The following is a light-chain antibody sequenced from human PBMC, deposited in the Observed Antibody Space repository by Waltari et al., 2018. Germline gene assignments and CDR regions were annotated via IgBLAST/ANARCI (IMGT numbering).Light chain of an antibody. Sequence: DIQMTQSPSTLSASVGDRVIITCRASQSISNWLAWYQKKPGKAPNLLIYKASSLESGVPSRFSGSGSGTEFTLTISSLQPDDFATYYCQQYNSYSSFGQGTKLEIK. J-gene: IGKJ2*01. CDR3: QQYNSYSS. CDR1: QSISNW. V-gene: IGKV1-5*03. CDR2: KAS.